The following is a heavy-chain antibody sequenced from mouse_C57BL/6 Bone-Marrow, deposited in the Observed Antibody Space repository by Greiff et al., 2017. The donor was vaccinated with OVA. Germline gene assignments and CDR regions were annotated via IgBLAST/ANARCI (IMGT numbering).Heavy chain of an antibody. Sequence: QVQLKESGAELARPGASVKLSCKASGYTFTSYGISWVKQRTGQGLEWIGEIYPRSGNTYYNEKFKGKATLTADKSSSTAYMELRSLTSEDSAVYFCARQIYDGYYGGAMDYWGQGTSVTVSS. CDR2: IYPRSGNT. V-gene: IGHV1-81*01. CDR3: ARQIYDGYYGGAMDY. J-gene: IGHJ4*01. CDR1: GYTFTSYG. D-gene: IGHD2-3*01.